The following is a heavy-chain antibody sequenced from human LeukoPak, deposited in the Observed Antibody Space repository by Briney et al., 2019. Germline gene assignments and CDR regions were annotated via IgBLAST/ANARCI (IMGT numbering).Heavy chain of an antibody. V-gene: IGHV3-74*03. J-gene: IGHJ4*02. CDR3: AGLRGKITSIDH. CDR2: INSDGSTT. Sequence: PAGTLRLSCVASEFTFSSYWMHWVRQAPGEGLVWVSVINSDGSTTLYADSVKGRFTISKENAENTSYLQMNVLRAETTAVYCCAGLRGKITSIDHWGQGTLVTVSS. D-gene: IGHD3-10*01. CDR1: EFTFSSYW.